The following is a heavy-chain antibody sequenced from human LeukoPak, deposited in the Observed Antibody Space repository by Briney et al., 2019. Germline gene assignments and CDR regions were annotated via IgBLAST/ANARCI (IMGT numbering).Heavy chain of an antibody. V-gene: IGHV3-23*01. CDR3: ARQIGYCSDGNCYFDY. Sequence: GGSLRLSCAASGFTFSSYAMGWVRQAPGKGLEWVSAISSSGGATYYAASVKGRFTISRDMSKNTVFLQMNSLSVEDMAVYYCARQIGYCSDGNCYFDYWGQGALVTVSS. CDR1: GFTFSSYA. D-gene: IGHD2-15*01. CDR2: ISSSGGAT. J-gene: IGHJ4*02.